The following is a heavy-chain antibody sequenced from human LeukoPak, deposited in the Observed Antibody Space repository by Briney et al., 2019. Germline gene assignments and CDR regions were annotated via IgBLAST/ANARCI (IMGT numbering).Heavy chain of an antibody. Sequence: SETLSLTCAVYGGSFSGYYWSWIRQPPGKGLEWIGEINHSRSTNYNPSLKSRVTISVDTSKNQFSLKLSSVTAADTAVYYCARGGGDYDYVWGSYRLGYYYYYMDVWGKGTTVTVSS. CDR2: INHSRST. D-gene: IGHD3-16*02. CDR3: ARGGGDYDYVWGSYRLGYYYYYMDV. V-gene: IGHV4-34*01. CDR1: GGSFSGYY. J-gene: IGHJ6*03.